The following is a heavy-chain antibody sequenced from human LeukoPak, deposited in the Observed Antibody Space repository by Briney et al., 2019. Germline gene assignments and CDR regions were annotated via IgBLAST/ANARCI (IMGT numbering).Heavy chain of an antibody. CDR1: GGPISSYY. CDR3: ARGITYYDILTGRAPSYYMDV. CDR2: IYTSGST. J-gene: IGHJ6*03. Sequence: SETLSLTCTVSGGPISSYYWSWIRQPAGKGLEWIGRIYTSGSTNYNPSLKSRVTMSVDTSKNQFSLKLSSVTAADTAVYYCARGITYYDILTGRAPSYYMDVWGKGTTVTVSS. D-gene: IGHD3-9*01. V-gene: IGHV4-4*07.